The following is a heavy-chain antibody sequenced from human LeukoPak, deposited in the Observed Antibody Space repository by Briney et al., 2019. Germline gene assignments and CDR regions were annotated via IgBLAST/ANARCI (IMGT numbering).Heavy chain of an antibody. CDR1: GYTFTSYD. J-gene: IGHJ6*03. CDR2: MNPNSGNT. Sequence: ASVKVSCKASGYTFTSYDINWVRQATGQGLEWMGWMNPNSGNTGYAQKFQGRVTMTRNTSISTAYMELSSLRSEDTAVYYCAISRMPYSSSWYEKYYYYNYMDVWGKGTTVTVSS. CDR3: AISRMPYSSSWYEKYYYYNYMDV. D-gene: IGHD6-13*01. V-gene: IGHV1-8*01.